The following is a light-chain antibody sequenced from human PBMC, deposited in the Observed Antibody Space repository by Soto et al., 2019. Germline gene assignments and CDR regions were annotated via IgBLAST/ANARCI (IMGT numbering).Light chain of an antibody. Sequence: DIQLTQSPSFLSASVGDRVTITCRASQGISSYLAWYQQKPGKAPKLLIYAASTLQSGVPSRFSGSGSGTEFTLTISSLQPDDFATYCCQQYHTYSWTFGQGTQVDIK. CDR1: QGISSY. V-gene: IGKV1-9*01. J-gene: IGKJ1*01. CDR3: QQYHTYSWT. CDR2: AAS.